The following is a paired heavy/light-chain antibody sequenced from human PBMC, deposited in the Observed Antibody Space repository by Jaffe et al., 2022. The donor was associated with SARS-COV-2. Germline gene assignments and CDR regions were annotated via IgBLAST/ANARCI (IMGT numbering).Light chain of an antibody. CDR1: SGFSVGDFW. CDR3: GTWHSNSKTWV. Sequence: QPVLTQPSSHSASSGASVRLTCMLSSGFSVGDFWIRWYQQKPGNPPRYLLYYHSDSNKGQGSGVPSRFSGSNDASANAGILRISGLQPEDEADYYCGTWHSNSKTWVFGGGTKLTVL. CDR2: YHSDSNK. V-gene: IGLV5-52*01. J-gene: IGLJ3*02.
Heavy chain of an antibody. CDR3: ARLSVRSSSWYSRGDYFDY. CDR2: IYYSGST. CDR1: GGSISSSSYY. V-gene: IGHV4-39*01. Sequence: QLQLQESGPGLVKPSETLSLTCTVSGGSISSSSYYWGWIRQPPGKGLEWIGSIYYSGSTYYNPSLKSRVTISVDTSKNQFSLKLSSVTAADTAVYYCARLSVRSSSWYSRGDYFDYWGQGTLVTVSS. J-gene: IGHJ4*02. D-gene: IGHD6-13*01.